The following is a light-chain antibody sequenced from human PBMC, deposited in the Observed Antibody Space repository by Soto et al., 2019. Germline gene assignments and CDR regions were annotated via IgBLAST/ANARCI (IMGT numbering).Light chain of an antibody. V-gene: IGKV3-11*01. J-gene: IGKJ5*01. CDR3: QQYRSSPLT. CDR2: DAA. CDR1: QRVRTY. Sequence: EIVLTQPAVTLSLSPGERATLSCRASQRVRTYLAWYQVKPGQAPSILIYDAASRPSGVPARFSGSGSGTDFPLTISSIEPEDFALHYCQQYRSSPLTFGQGTRL.